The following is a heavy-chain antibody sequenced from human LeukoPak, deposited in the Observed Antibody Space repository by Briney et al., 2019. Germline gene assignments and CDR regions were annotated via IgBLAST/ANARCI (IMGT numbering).Heavy chain of an antibody. J-gene: IGHJ3*02. Sequence: KPSETLSLTCIVSGASISSYYWSWIRQPAGKGLEYIGRIYTSGSTNYNPSLKSRVTMSVDTSKNHFSLNLTSVTAADTAVYYCAACTGYSNTFNIWGQGTMVTVSS. D-gene: IGHD3-9*01. CDR1: GASISSYY. CDR3: AACTGYSNTFNI. V-gene: IGHV4-4*07. CDR2: IYTSGST.